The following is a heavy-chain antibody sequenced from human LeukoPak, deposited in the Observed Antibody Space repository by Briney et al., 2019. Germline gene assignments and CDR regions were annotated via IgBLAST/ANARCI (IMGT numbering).Heavy chain of an antibody. Sequence: PSETLSLTCTVSGGSIAGGGYYWSWIRQPPGKGLEWIGYIFHSGSTYYNPSLKSRVTISVDRSKNQFSLELSSVTAADTAVYYCARQLGLLYTLDYWGQGTLVTVSS. V-gene: IGHV4-30-2*01. J-gene: IGHJ4*02. CDR1: GGSIAGGGYY. CDR3: ARQLGLLYTLDY. D-gene: IGHD2-2*02. CDR2: IFHSGST.